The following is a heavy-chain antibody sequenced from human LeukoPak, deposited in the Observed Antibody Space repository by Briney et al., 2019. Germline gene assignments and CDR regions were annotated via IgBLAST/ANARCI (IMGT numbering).Heavy chain of an antibody. CDR2: ISGSGGST. CDR1: GFTFNIYG. Sequence: GGSLRLSCAASGFTFNIYGMNWVHQAPGKGLEWVSAISGSGGSTYYADSVKGRFTISRDNSKNTLYLQMNSLRAEDTAVYYCAKEGLYSSSWYLFDPWGQGTLVTVSS. D-gene: IGHD6-13*01. J-gene: IGHJ5*02. V-gene: IGHV3-23*01. CDR3: AKEGLYSSSWYLFDP.